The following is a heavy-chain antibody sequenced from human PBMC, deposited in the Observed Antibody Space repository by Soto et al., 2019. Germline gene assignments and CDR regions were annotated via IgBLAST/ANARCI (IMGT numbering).Heavy chain of an antibody. CDR1: GYSFTSYW. J-gene: IGHJ4*02. CDR3: ASSSRSRKAGDYYFDY. V-gene: IGHV5-10-1*01. Sequence: EVQLVQSGAEVKKPGESLRISCKGSGYSFTSYWITWVRQMPEKGLEWMGKIDPGDSYTSYSPSFQGHVTVSADRSNSTAYLQWSSLKASDTAMYYCASSSRSRKAGDYYFDYWGQGTLVTVSS. CDR2: IDPGDSYT. D-gene: IGHD3-10*01.